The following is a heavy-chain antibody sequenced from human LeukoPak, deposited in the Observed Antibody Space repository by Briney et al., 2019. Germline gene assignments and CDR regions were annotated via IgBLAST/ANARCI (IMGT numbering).Heavy chain of an antibody. Sequence: GGSLRLSCAASGFTFSSYSMNWVRQAPGKGLEWVSSITSSSSYIYYADSVKGRFTISRDNAKNSLYLQMNSLRAEDTAVYYCARGGPDAFDIWGQGTMVTVSS. CDR1: GFTFSSYS. D-gene: IGHD3/OR15-3a*01. CDR2: ITSSSSYI. CDR3: ARGGPDAFDI. V-gene: IGHV3-21*01. J-gene: IGHJ3*02.